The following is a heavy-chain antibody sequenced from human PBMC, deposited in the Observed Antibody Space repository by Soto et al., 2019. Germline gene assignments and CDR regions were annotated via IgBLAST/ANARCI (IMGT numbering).Heavy chain of an antibody. Sequence: PSETLSLTCTVSGGSISSYYWSWIRHPPGKGLEWIGYIYYSGSTNYNPSLKSRVTISVDTSKNQFSLKLSSVTAADTAVYYCARDKRERRFLEWFRGFDPWGQGTLVTVSS. CDR3: ARDKRERRFLEWFRGFDP. CDR1: GGSISSYY. CDR2: IYYSGST. J-gene: IGHJ5*02. D-gene: IGHD3-3*01. V-gene: IGHV4-59*01.